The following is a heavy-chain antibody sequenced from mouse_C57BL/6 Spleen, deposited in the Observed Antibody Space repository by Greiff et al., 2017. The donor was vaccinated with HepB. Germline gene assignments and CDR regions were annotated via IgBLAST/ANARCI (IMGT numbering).Heavy chain of an antibody. CDR1: GFTFSNYW. CDR2: IRLKSDNYAT. V-gene: IGHV6-3*01. CDR3: TGEGYGSSYYYAMDY. D-gene: IGHD1-1*01. Sequence: EVQLQESGGGLVQPGGSMKLSCVASGFTFSNYWMNWVRQSPEKGLEWVAQIRLKSDNYATHYAESVKGRFTISRDDSKSSVYLQMNNLRAEDTGIYYWTGEGYGSSYYYAMDYWGQGTSVTVSS. J-gene: IGHJ4*01.